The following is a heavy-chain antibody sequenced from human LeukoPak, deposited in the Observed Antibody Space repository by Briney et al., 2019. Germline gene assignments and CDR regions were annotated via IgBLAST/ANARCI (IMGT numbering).Heavy chain of an antibody. Sequence: HTGGSLRLSCAASGFTFSSYWMSWVRQAPGKGLEWVANIKQDGSEKYYVDSVKGRFTISRDNAKNSLYLQMNSLRAEDTAVYYCARDIGYSSSSVNWFDPWGQGTLVTVSS. CDR2: IKQDGSEK. D-gene: IGHD6-6*01. V-gene: IGHV3-7*01. CDR1: GFTFSSYW. CDR3: ARDIGYSSSSVNWFDP. J-gene: IGHJ5*02.